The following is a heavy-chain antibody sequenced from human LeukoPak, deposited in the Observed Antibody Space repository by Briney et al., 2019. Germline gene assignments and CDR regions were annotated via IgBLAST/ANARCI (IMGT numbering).Heavy chain of an antibody. CDR2: IYISGTT. D-gene: IGHD3-22*01. Sequence: SQTLSLTCILSGGSLSSGRYYWSWIRQPAEKGLEWFGRIYISGTTKYNTSLKRRGTTSADSSKTRFSPKLSSVTDADTAMYYCARDSYYYDSSGYSALDICGQGKMVTVS. CDR1: GGSLSSGRYY. V-gene: IGHV4-61*02. J-gene: IGHJ3*02. CDR3: ARDSYYYDSSGYSALDI.